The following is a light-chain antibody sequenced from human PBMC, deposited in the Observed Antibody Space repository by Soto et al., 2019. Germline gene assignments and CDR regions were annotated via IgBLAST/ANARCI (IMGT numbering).Light chain of an antibody. Sequence: DIELTKYPNFLSASIGDRVTITCRASQATTSSLAWYQQKPGKAPQLLIYGATTLQSGVPSRFSGSGSGTEFTLTVSSLQPEDFATYYCPLPTSYPIPLGQGTRLEIK. CDR1: QATTSS. CDR2: GAT. V-gene: IGKV1-9*01. CDR3: PLPTSYPIP. J-gene: IGKJ5*01.